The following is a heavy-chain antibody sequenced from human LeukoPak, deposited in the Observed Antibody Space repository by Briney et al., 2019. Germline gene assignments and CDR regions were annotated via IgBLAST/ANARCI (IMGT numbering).Heavy chain of an antibody. CDR1: GFTFSSYW. V-gene: IGHV3-7*03. D-gene: IGHD3-16*01. CDR2: IKQDGSEK. CDR3: AKDFHRLGEFDAFDI. Sequence: GGSLRLSCAASGFTFSSYWMSWVRQAPGKGLEWVANIKQDGSEKYYVDSVKGRFTISRDNAKNSLYLQMNSLRAEDTALYYCAKDFHRLGEFDAFDIWGQGTMVTVSS. J-gene: IGHJ3*02.